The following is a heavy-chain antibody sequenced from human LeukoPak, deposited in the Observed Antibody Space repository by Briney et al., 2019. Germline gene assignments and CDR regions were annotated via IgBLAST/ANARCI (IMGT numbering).Heavy chain of an antibody. CDR2: IYYNGNT. V-gene: IGHV4-59*01. D-gene: IGHD2-2*01. CDR1: GGSMSGYY. J-gene: IGHJ5*01. Sequence: SETLSLTCTVSGGSMSGYYWSWIRQPPGKGLEWIGYIYYNGNTNYSPSLKSRVTISIDTSKNQLSLKLSSVTAADTAVYYCARDSTSWKNWFDYWGQGILVTVSS. CDR3: ARDSTSWKNWFDY.